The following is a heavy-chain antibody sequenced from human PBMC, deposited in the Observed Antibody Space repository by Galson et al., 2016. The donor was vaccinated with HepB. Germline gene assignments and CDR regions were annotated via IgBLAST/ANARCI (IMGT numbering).Heavy chain of an antibody. D-gene: IGHD1-26*01. V-gene: IGHV3-30-3*01. CDR3: AKESWVFRHPGVGYLDY. Sequence: SLRLSCAASGFAFSGSAMHWVRQAPGKGLEWVAAISYHGSDKYYADSVKGRVTISRDSSKNTLYLQMNSLRAEDTAVYYCAKESWVFRHPGVGYLDYWGQGTLVTVSS. CDR1: GFAFSGSA. J-gene: IGHJ4*02. CDR2: ISYHGSDK.